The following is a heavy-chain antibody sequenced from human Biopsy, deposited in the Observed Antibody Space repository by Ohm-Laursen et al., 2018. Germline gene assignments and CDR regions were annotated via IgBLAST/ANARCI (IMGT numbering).Heavy chain of an antibody. Sequence: SETLSLTCNVSGGAINSYYRSWIRQPARKRLEWIGRIYPGGSTNYNPSLKSRVTMSVDTSTKQLSLRLRSVTAADTAMYYCASVVLGPTNDAFDLWGQGTMVVVSS. CDR1: GGAINSYY. CDR2: IYPGGST. V-gene: IGHV4-4*07. CDR3: ASVVLGPTNDAFDL. J-gene: IGHJ3*01. D-gene: IGHD3-22*01.